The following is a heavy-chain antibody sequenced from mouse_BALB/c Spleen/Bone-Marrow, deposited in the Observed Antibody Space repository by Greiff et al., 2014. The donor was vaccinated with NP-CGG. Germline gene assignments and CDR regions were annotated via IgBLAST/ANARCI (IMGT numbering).Heavy chain of an antibody. CDR1: GFNIKDYY. Sequence: EVKLVESGAELVRSGASVKLSCTASGFNIKDYYMHWVKQRPEQGLEWIGWIDPENDDTEYAPKFQGKATMTADTSSNTAYLQLSSLTSEDTAVYYCNARGDYDFDYFDYWGQGTTLTVSS. D-gene: IGHD2-4*01. J-gene: IGHJ2*01. CDR2: IDPENDDT. V-gene: IGHV14-4*02. CDR3: NARGDYDFDYFDY.